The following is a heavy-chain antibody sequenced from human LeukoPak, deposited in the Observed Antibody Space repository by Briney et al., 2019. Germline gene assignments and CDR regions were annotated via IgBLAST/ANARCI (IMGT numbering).Heavy chain of an antibody. V-gene: IGHV4-4*02. D-gene: IGHD6-13*01. Sequence: SGTLSLTCAVSGGSISSSNWWSWVRQPPGKGLEWIGEIYHSGSTNYNPSLKSRVTISVDTSKNQFSLKLSSVTAADTAVYYCARVLSSSWYNWFDPWGQGTLVTVSS. CDR2: IYHSGST. CDR3: ARVLSSSWYNWFDP. CDR1: GGSISSSNW. J-gene: IGHJ5*02.